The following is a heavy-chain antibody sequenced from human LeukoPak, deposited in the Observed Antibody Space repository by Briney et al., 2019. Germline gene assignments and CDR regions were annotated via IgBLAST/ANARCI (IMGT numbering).Heavy chain of an antibody. CDR2: INPNSGGT. Sequence: ASVKVSCKASGYTFTGSYMHWVRQAPGQGLEWMGWINPNSGGTNYAQKFQGRVTMTRDTPISTAYMELSRLRSDDTAVYYCARVFGDYGEVYFDYWGQGTLVTVSS. CDR1: GYTFTGSY. D-gene: IGHD4-17*01. V-gene: IGHV1-2*02. J-gene: IGHJ4*02. CDR3: ARVFGDYGEVYFDY.